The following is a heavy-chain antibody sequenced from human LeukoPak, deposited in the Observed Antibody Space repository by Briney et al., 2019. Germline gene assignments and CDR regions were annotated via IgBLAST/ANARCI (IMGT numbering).Heavy chain of an antibody. CDR1: GYTFTSYA. CDR3: AITMVRGFPDP. D-gene: IGHD3-10*01. J-gene: IGHJ5*02. V-gene: IGHV1-8*01. Sequence: GASVKVSCKASGYTFTSYAINWVRQAAGQGLEWMGWMNPNSGITGYAQKFQGRVTMTRDNSISTAYMDLSSLRSEDTAVYYCAITMVRGFPDPWGQGTLVTVSS. CDR2: MNPNSGIT.